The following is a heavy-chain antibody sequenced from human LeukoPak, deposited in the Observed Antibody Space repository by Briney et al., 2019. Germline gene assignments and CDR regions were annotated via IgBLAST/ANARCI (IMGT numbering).Heavy chain of an antibody. CDR3: AKGGPNYYGSGSEIDQ. J-gene: IGHJ4*02. CDR1: GFTFSNYA. CDR2: ISGTGATT. V-gene: IGHV3-23*01. Sequence: GGSLRLSCAASGFTFSNYAMNWVRQAPGKGLEWVSGISGTGATTYYADSVKGRFTISKDNSKNTLYLQINSLRVEDTAVYFCAKGGPNYYGSGSEIDQWGQGTLVTASS. D-gene: IGHD3-10*01.